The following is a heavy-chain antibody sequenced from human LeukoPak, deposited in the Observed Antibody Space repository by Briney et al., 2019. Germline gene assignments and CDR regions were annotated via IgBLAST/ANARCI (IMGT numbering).Heavy chain of an antibody. CDR3: ARAACSSTICSAGGNWFAP. CDR1: GYTFTSYY. Sequence: ASVKVSCKASGYTFTSYYMHWVRQAPGLGLEWMGIINPRAGSTNYAQKFQGRVTMTRDTSTSTVYMELSSLRSEDTAVYYCARAACSSTICSAGGNWFAPWGQGTLVTVSS. CDR2: INPRAGST. J-gene: IGHJ5*02. D-gene: IGHD2-2*01. V-gene: IGHV1-46*01.